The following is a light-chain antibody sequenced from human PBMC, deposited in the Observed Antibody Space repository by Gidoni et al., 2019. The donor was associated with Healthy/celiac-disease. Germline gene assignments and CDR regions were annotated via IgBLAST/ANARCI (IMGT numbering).Light chain of an antibody. CDR3: QQYDNLPLT. CDR2: DAS. Sequence: IQMTQSPSSLSASVGDRVTITCQASQDISHYLNRYQQKPGKAPKLLIYDASNLETGVPSRFSGSGSGTDFTFTICSLQPEDIATYYCQQYDNLPLTFXGXTKVEIK. J-gene: IGKJ4*01. CDR1: QDISHY. V-gene: IGKV1-33*01.